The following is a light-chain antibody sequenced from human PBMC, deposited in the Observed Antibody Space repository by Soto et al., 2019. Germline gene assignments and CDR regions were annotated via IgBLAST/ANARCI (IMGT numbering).Light chain of an antibody. CDR1: SSNIGSAY. CDR3: ATWDDSLSYV. J-gene: IGLJ1*01. V-gene: IGLV1-47*01. CDR2: RNN. Sequence: QPVLTQPPSASGTPGQRVAISCSGSSSNIGSAYVYWYQHLPGTAPKLLISRNNQRPSGVPDRFSGSKSGTSASLAISGLRSEDEADYYCATWDDSLSYVFGTGTKVTVL.